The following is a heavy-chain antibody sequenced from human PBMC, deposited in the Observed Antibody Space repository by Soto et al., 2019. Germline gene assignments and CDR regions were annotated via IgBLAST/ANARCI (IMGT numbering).Heavy chain of an antibody. D-gene: IGHD3-22*01. CDR3: AKDQPPYYYDSSGSDY. V-gene: IGHV3-30*18. J-gene: IGHJ4*02. Sequence: PGGSLRLSCAASGFTFSSYSMHWVRQAPGKGLEWVAVISYDGSNKYYADSVKGRFTISRDNSKNTLYLQMNSLRAEDTAVYYCAKDQPPYYYDSSGSDYWGQGTLVTVSS. CDR2: ISYDGSNK. CDR1: GFTFSSYS.